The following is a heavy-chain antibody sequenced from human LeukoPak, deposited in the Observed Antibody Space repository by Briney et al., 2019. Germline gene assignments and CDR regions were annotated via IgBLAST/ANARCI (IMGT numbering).Heavy chain of an antibody. J-gene: IGHJ3*02. CDR3: ASTRRKDYGNAFDI. D-gene: IGHD4-17*01. CDR2: NCCNGST. Sequence: TSQSLSLTCTVSSGSISSVGYYWGWIRQHPARGLEWIRYNCCNGSTYYKPSVQSRVTMSVDTSKNQFSLKLSSVTADDMAVYYCASTRRKDYGNAFDIWGQGTMVTVSS. CDR1: SGSISSVGYY. V-gene: IGHV4-31*03.